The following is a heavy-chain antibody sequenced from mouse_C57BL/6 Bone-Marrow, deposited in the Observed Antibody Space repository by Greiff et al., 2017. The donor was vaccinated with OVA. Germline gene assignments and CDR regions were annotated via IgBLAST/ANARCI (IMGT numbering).Heavy chain of an antibody. Sequence: VKLMESGAELVRPGTSVKVSCKASGYAFTNYLIEWVKQRPGQGLEWIGVINPGSGGTNYNEKFKGKATLTADKSSSTAYMQLSSLTSEDSAVYFCLYYGSSYDYAMDYWGQGTSVTVSS. D-gene: IGHD1-1*01. CDR2: INPGSGGT. V-gene: IGHV1-54*01. CDR1: GYAFTNYL. CDR3: LYYGSSYDYAMDY. J-gene: IGHJ4*01.